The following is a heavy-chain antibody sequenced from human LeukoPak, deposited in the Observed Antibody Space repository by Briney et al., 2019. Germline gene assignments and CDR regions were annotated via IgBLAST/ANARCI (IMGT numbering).Heavy chain of an antibody. CDR3: ARHIVVVSTPADWFDP. V-gene: IGHV4-39*01. J-gene: IGHJ5*02. CDR1: GGSISSSSHY. CDR2: IYYSGST. D-gene: IGHD2-21*01. Sequence: PSETLSLTCTVSGGSISSSSHYWGWIRQPPGRGLEWIGRIYYSGSTYYNPSLKSRVTISVDTSKNQFSLKLSSVSAADTAVYHCARHIVVVSTPADWFDPGGQGTLVTVSS.